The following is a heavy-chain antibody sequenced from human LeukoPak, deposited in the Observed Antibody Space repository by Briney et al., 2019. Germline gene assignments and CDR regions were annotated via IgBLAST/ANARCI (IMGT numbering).Heavy chain of an antibody. CDR1: GGSISSYY. J-gene: IGHJ4*02. CDR3: ARENSGSYREFDY. D-gene: IGHD1-26*01. V-gene: IGHV4-4*07. CDR2: IYPSGST. Sequence: SETLSLTCTVSGGSISSYYWTWIRQPAGKGLEWIGRIYPSGSTNYHPSLKSRLTMSVDTSKNQFSLKLSSVTAADTAVYYCARENSGSYREFDYWGQGTLVTVSS.